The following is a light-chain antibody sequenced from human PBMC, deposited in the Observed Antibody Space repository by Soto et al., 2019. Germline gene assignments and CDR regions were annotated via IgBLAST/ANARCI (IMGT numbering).Light chain of an antibody. Sequence: EIVMTQSPATLSVFPGERATLSCRASQSVNGNLAWCQQRRGQAPRLLIYGASTRATGIPARFSGSGSGTEFALTISSLQSEDFAIYYCQQYHNWPRTFGQGTKVEIK. CDR2: GAS. CDR1: QSVNGN. V-gene: IGKV3-15*01. CDR3: QQYHNWPRT. J-gene: IGKJ1*01.